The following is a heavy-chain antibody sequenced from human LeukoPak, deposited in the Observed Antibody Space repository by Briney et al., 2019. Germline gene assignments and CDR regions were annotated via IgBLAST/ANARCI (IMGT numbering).Heavy chain of an antibody. D-gene: IGHD6-19*01. CDR2: IYDTGTT. V-gene: IGHV4-61*08. CDR3: AGIWYSSGYYFDY. Sequence: PSETLSLTCTVSGDSISSRGYYWSWIRQHPGKGLEWIAYIYDTGTTVSNPSLKSRVSMSLDRSKNEFSLQLTSVTAADTAVYYCAGIWYSSGYYFDYWGQGTLVTVSS. CDR1: GDSISSRGYY. J-gene: IGHJ4*02.